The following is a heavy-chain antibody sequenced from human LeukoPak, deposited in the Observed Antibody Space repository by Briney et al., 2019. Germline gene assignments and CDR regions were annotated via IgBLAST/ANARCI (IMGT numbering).Heavy chain of an antibody. J-gene: IGHJ4*02. CDR3: AKMSIVAANLYYFDY. CDR1: GLPFRSYP. V-gene: IGHV3-23*01. CDR2: ISGSGGST. D-gene: IGHD1-26*01. Sequence: GGSVTLLCALSGLPFRSYPKRWVRHAPGEGLEWGSAISGSGGSTYYADSVKGRFTISRDNSKNTLYLQMNSLRAEDTAVYYCAKMSIVAANLYYFDYWGQGTLVTVSS.